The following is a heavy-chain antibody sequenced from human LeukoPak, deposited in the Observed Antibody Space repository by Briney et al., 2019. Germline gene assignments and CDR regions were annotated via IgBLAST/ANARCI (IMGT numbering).Heavy chain of an antibody. V-gene: IGHV3-21*01. CDR2: ITSSSST. J-gene: IGHJ4*02. CDR1: GFTFSSYS. D-gene: IGHD3-3*01. CDR3: ARVGFYDFWCGINFFDY. Sequence: GGSLRLSCAASGFTFSSYSVNWVRQAPGEGLEWVSSITSSSSTYYSESVKGRFTISRYNAKNSMYLQMNSLRVEDTAVYYCARVGFYDFWCGINFFDYWGQGTLVTVSS.